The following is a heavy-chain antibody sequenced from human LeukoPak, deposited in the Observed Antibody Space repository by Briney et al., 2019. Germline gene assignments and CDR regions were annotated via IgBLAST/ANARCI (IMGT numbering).Heavy chain of an antibody. J-gene: IGHJ4*02. D-gene: IGHD5-24*01. Sequence: GGSLRLSCAASGFTFSSRWMHWVRQAPGKGLVWVSRISSDGSNRNYADSVKGRFTISRGNAKNALYLQMDSLSSEDAAVYYCIIPQDGYNAFDCWGQGTLVTVSS. CDR1: GFTFSSRW. V-gene: IGHV3-74*01. CDR2: ISSDGSNR. CDR3: IIPQDGYNAFDC.